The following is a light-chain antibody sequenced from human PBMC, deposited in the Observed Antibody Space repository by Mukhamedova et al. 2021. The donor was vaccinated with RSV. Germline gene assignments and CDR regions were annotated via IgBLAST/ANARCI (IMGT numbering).Light chain of an antibody. Sequence: ITISCTGTISDVGGYSYVSWYQQHPGKAPKLMIYEVSNRPSGVSNRFSGSKSGNTASLTISGLQAEDEADYYCRSYTSSSTLVVF. CDR1: ISDVGGYSY. CDR3: RSYTSSSTLVV. V-gene: IGLV2-14*01. CDR2: EVS. J-gene: IGLJ3*02.